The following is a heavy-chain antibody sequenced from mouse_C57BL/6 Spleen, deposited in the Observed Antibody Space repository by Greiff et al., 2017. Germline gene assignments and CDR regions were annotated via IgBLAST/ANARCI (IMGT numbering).Heavy chain of an antibody. CDR3: ARGNYSSYWYFDV. Sequence: QVQLQQSGPELVKPGASVKISCKASGYAFSSSWMNWVKQRPGKGLEWIGRIYPGDGDTNYNGKFKGKATLTADKSSSTAYMQLSSLTSEDSAVDFCARGNYSSYWYFDVWGTGTTVTVSS. CDR1: GYAFSSSW. D-gene: IGHD2-1*01. J-gene: IGHJ1*03. V-gene: IGHV1-82*01. CDR2: IYPGDGDT.